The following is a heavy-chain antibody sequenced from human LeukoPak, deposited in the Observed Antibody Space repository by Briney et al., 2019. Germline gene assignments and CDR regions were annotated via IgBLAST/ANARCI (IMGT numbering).Heavy chain of an antibody. J-gene: IGHJ4*02. CDR1: GLSVSSNF. CDR3: ARTGGSGSYFNWAYFDY. CDR2: IYGGGST. Sequence: GGSLRLSCAATGLSVSSNFMSWVRQAPGKGLEWVSVIYGGGSTYYADSVKGRFTISRDTPKNTLYLQMNSLTAEDTAVYYCARTGGSGSYFNWAYFDYWGQGTLVTVSS. V-gene: IGHV3-53*01. D-gene: IGHD3-10*01.